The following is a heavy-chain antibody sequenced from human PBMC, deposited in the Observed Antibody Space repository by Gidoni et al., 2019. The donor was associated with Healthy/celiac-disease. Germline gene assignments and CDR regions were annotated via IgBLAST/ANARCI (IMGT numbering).Heavy chain of an antibody. CDR2: IYTSGST. J-gene: IGHJ3*02. CDR3: ARGGDGSIRGDAFDI. CDR1: GGSLSSYY. Sequence: QVQLQESGPGLVKPSETLSLTCTVSGGSLSSYYWSWIRQPAGKGLEWIGRIYTSGSTNYNPSLKSRVTMPVDTSKNQFSLKLSSVTAADTAVYYCARGGDGSIRGDAFDIWGQGTMVTVSS. V-gene: IGHV4-4*07. D-gene: IGHD3-10*01.